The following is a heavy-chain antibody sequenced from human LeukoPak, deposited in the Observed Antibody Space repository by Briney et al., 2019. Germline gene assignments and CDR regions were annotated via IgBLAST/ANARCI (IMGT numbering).Heavy chain of an antibody. CDR3: ARSEANIVVVPAATYNWFDP. J-gene: IGHJ5*02. Sequence: GGSLRLSCAASGFTFSTYAMNWVRQAPGKGLEWVAVISYDGRQNYYADSVKGRFTISRDNSKNTLYLQMNSLRSEDTTVYYCARSEANIVVVPAATYNWFDPWGQGTLVTVSS. V-gene: IGHV3-30*04. CDR2: ISYDGRQN. CDR1: GFTFSTYA. D-gene: IGHD2-2*01.